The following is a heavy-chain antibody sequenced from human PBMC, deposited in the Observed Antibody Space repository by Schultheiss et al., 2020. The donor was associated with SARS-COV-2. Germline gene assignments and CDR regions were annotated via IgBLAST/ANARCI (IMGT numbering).Heavy chain of an antibody. J-gene: IGHJ5*02. D-gene: IGHD2-2*01. CDR1: GFTFSNYS. CDR3: ARDSGWDCSSTSCSGFDP. V-gene: IGHV3-21*01. Sequence: GESLKISCAASGFTFSNYSVNRVRQAPGKGLEWVSFIISSSSYMYFADSVKGRLTISRDNAKNSLYLQMNSLRAEDTAVYYCARDSGWDCSSTSCSGFDPWGQGTLVTVSS. CDR2: IISSSSYM.